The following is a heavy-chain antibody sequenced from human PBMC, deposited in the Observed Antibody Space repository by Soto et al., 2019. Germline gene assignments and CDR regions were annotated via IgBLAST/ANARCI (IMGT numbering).Heavy chain of an antibody. V-gene: IGHV1-69*02. Sequence: SVKVSCKASGGTFSSYTISWVRQAPGQGLEWMGRIIPILGIANYAQKFQGRVTITADKSTSTAYMELSSLRSEDTVVYYCAGYYDILTGYLEIAKAVRAPWGQGTLVTVSS. D-gene: IGHD3-9*01. J-gene: IGHJ5*02. CDR3: AGYYDILTGYLEIAKAVRAP. CDR1: GGTFSSYT. CDR2: IIPILGIA.